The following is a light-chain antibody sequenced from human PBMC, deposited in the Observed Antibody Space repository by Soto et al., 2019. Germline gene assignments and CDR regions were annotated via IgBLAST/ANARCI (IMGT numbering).Light chain of an antibody. V-gene: IGLV2-23*01. CDR1: SSDVGSYNL. CDR3: CSYAGSSTYV. J-gene: IGLJ1*01. Sequence: QSALTQPASVSVSPGQSITISCTGTSSDVGSYNLVSWYQQHPGKAPKLMIYEGSKRPSGVSNRFSGSKSGNTASLTISRLQAEDEADYYCCSYAGSSTYVFGTGTKVTVL. CDR2: EGS.